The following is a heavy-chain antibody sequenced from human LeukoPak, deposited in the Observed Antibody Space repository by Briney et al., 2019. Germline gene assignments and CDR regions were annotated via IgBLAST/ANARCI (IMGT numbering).Heavy chain of an antibody. CDR1: GGSFSGYY. V-gene: IGHV4-34*01. D-gene: IGHD3-10*01. Sequence: SETLSLTCAVYGGSFSGYYWSWIRQPPGKGLEWIGEINHSGSTNYNPSLKSRVTISVDTSKNQFSLKLSSVTAADTAVYYCARDRSTMVRGVIITRGFDYWGQGTLVTVSS. CDR3: ARDRSTMVRGVIITRGFDY. J-gene: IGHJ4*02. CDR2: INHSGST.